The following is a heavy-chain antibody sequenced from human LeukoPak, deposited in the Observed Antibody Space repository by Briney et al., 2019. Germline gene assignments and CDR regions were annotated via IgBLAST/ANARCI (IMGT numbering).Heavy chain of an antibody. CDR3: VRECLWGSSEPDY. Sequence: PGGSLRLSCAASGFTFTNYWMTWVRQAPGKRLEWLADIKPDETEKYYIDSVKGRFTISRDNAKNSLFLQMNSLRAEDTAVYYCVRECLWGSSEPDYWGQGTLVTVSS. CDR1: GFTFTNYW. D-gene: IGHD3-16*01. CDR2: IKPDETEK. J-gene: IGHJ4*02. V-gene: IGHV3-7*01.